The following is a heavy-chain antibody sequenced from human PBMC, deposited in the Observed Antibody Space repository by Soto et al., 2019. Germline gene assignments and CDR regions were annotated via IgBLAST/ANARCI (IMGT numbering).Heavy chain of an antibody. J-gene: IGHJ4*02. D-gene: IGHD3-9*01. CDR1: GFTFSRYG. V-gene: IGHV3-33*01. CDR2: IWYDGSNT. Sequence: QVQLVESGGGVVQPGRSLRLSCAASGFTFSRYGMHWVRQAPGKGLEWVAVIWYDGSNTYYADSVKGRFTISKDNSKNTLYLQMNSLRGEDAVVYSCSRKSNDWPFDYWGQGTLVTVSS. CDR3: SRKSNDWPFDY.